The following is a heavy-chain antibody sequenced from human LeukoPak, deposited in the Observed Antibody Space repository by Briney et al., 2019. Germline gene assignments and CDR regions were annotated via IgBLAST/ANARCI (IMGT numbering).Heavy chain of an antibody. V-gene: IGHV4-39*01. CDR2: IYYSGST. CDR3: ARQAKGYMDV. J-gene: IGHJ6*03. Sequence: PSETLSLTCTVSGGSISSSNYYWGWIPQPPGKGLEWIGSIYYSGSTYYNPSLKSRVTISVDTSRNQTSLKLSSVTAADTAVYYCARQAKGYMDVWGKGTTVTVSS. CDR1: GGSISSSNYY.